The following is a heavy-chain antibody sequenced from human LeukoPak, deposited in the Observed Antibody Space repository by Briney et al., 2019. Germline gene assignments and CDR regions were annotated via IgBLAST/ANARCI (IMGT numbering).Heavy chain of an antibody. V-gene: IGHV3-23*01. J-gene: IGHJ4*02. D-gene: IGHD3-10*01. CDR2: ISASGGST. CDR1: GFMFGSYV. Sequence: PGGSLRLPCAASGFMFGSYVMSWVRQAPGKGLEWVSGISASGGSTYYADSVKGRFTISRDNSKNTLCLQMNSLRAEDTAVYYCAKYLLHYYGSGSGKFDYWGQGTLVTVSS. CDR3: AKYLLHYYGSGSGKFDY.